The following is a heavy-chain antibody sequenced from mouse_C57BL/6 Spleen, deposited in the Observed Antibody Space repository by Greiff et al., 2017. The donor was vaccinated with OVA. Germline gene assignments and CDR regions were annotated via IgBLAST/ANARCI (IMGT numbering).Heavy chain of an antibody. D-gene: IGHD2-4*01. CDR3: TNYDYDEGAWFAY. CDR1: GYTFPDYE. V-gene: IGHV1-15*01. Sequence: QVQLQQSGAELVRPGASVTLSCKASGYTFPDYEMHWVKQTPVHGLEWIGAIDPETGGTAYYQKFKGKAILTADKSSSTAYMELRSLTSEDSAVYYCTNYDYDEGAWFAYWGQGTLVTVSA. J-gene: IGHJ3*01. CDR2: IDPETGGT.